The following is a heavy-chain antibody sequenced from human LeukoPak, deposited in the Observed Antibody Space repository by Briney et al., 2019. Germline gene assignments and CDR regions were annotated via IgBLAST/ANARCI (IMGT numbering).Heavy chain of an antibody. J-gene: IGHJ4*02. D-gene: IGHD6-13*01. V-gene: IGHV3-53*01. CDR3: ARDHGEGYSSSWSLFDY. Sequence: GGSLRLSCAASGFTVSSSYMSWVRQAPGKGLEWVSVIYSGGSTYYADSVKGRFTISRDNSKNTLYLQMNSLRAEDTAVYYCARDHGEGYSSSWSLFDYWGQGTLVTVSS. CDR2: IYSGGST. CDR1: GFTVSSSY.